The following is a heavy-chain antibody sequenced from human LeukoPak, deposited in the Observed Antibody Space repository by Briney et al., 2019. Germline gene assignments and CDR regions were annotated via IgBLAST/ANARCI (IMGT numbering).Heavy chain of an antibody. Sequence: GASVKVSCKASGYTFTSYDINWVRQATGQGLEWMGWMNPNSGNTGYAQKFQGRVTMTRNTSISTAYMELSSLRSEDTAVHYCARGQFLEWLLPGDYYYGMDVWGQGTTVTVSS. D-gene: IGHD3-3*01. J-gene: IGHJ6*02. CDR2: MNPNSGNT. CDR3: ARGQFLEWLLPGDYYYGMDV. CDR1: GYTFTSYD. V-gene: IGHV1-8*01.